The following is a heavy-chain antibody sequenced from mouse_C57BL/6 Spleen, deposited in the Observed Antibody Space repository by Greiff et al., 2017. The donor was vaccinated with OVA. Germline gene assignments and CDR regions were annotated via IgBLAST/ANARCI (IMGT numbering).Heavy chain of an antibody. CDR1: GYAFSSSW. CDR2: IYPGDGDT. CDR3: ARDYIAMDY. J-gene: IGHJ4*01. Sequence: VQGVESGPELVKPGASVKISCKASGYAFSSSWMNWVKQRPGKGLEWIGRIYPGDGDTNYNGKFKGKATLTADKSSSTAYMQLSSLTSEDSAVYFCARDYIAMDYWGQGTSVTVSS. V-gene: IGHV1-82*01. D-gene: IGHD1-3*01.